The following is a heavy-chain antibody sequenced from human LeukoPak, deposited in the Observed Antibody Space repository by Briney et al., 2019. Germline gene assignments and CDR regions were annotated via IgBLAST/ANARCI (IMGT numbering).Heavy chain of an antibody. CDR1: GGSFSGYY. CDR3: ARADDSSGYYYFDY. CDR2: INHSGST. V-gene: IGHV4-34*01. D-gene: IGHD3-22*01. Sequence: SETLSLTCAVYGGSFSGYYWSWIRQPPGKGLEWIGEINHSGSTYYNPSLKSRVTISVDRSKNQFSLKLSSVTAADTAVYYCARADDSSGYYYFDYWGQGTLVTVSS. J-gene: IGHJ4*02.